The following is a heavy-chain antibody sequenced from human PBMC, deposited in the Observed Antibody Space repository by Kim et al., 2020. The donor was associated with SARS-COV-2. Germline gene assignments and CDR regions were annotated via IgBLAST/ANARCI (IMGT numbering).Heavy chain of an antibody. J-gene: IGHJ6*02. CDR1: GYTFTSYY. V-gene: IGHV1-46*01. CDR2: INPSGGST. D-gene: IGHD3-10*01. CDR3: ARDKRVVGFGELLNTYYYYYGMDV. Sequence: ASVKVSCKASGYTFTSYYMHWVRQAPGQGLEWMGIINPSGGSTSYAQKFQGRVTMTRDTSTSTVYMELSSLRSEDTAVYYCARDKRVVGFGELLNTYYYYYGMDVWGQGTTVTVSS.